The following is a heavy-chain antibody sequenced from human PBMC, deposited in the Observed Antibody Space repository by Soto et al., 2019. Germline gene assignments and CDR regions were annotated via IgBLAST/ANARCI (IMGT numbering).Heavy chain of an antibody. D-gene: IGHD2-21*02. Sequence: GXSVKVSCKASGYTFTCYYMHWVRQAPGQGLEWMGWINPNSGGTNYAQKFQGRVTMTRDTSISTAYMELSRLRSDDTAVYYCARGGSAVVTAIRSDYWGQGALVTVS. J-gene: IGHJ4*02. CDR1: GYTFTCYY. CDR3: ARGGSAVVTAIRSDY. CDR2: INPNSGGT. V-gene: IGHV1-2*02.